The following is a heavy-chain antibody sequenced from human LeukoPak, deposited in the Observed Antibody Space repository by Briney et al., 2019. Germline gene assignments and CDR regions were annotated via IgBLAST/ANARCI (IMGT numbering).Heavy chain of an antibody. V-gene: IGHV3-43*01. CDR1: GFTFDDYT. CDR3: VKDDYGPFDI. J-gene: IGHJ3*02. Sequence: GGSLRLSCAASGFTFDDYTMHWVRQVPGKRLEWVSLIDWIGHSTNYADSVKGRFTVSRDNSKNSLYLQMNSLRPEDTALYYCVKDDYGPFDIWGPGTMVTVSS. CDR2: IDWIGHST. D-gene: IGHD4-17*01.